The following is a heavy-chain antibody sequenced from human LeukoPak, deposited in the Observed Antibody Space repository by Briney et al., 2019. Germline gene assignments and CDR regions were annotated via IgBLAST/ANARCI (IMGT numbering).Heavy chain of an antibody. CDR3: ARDPPPPRDFWSGYYPTGYYYYGMDV. CDR2: INPSGGST. D-gene: IGHD3-3*01. Sequence: ASVKVSCKASGYTFTSYYMHWVRQAPGQGLEWMGIINPSGGSTSYAQKFQGRVTMTRDTSTSTVYMELSSLRSEDTAVYYCARDPPPPRDFWSGYYPTGYYYYGMDVWGQGTTVTVSS. J-gene: IGHJ6*02. V-gene: IGHV1-46*01. CDR1: GYTFTSYY.